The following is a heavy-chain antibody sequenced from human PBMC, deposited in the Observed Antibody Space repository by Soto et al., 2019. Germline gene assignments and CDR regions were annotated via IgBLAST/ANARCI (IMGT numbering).Heavy chain of an antibody. D-gene: IGHD6-25*01. CDR2: MNPNTGDT. CDR1: GYTLTSYD. J-gene: IGHJ4*02. V-gene: IGHV1-8*01. Sequence: ASVKVSCKASGYTLTSYDINWVRQAPGQGLEWMGWMNPNTGDTGYAQKFQGRVTMTRNTSKSTVYMDLRSLRSEDTAVYYCARDPSSEGWFDYWGKGTMVTVSS. CDR3: ARDPSSEGWFDY.